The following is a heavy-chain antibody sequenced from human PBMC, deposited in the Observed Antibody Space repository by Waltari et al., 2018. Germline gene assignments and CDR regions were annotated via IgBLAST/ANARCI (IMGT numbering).Heavy chain of an antibody. J-gene: IGHJ5*02. CDR3: ARVSVTSVGNRFDT. CDR1: GASISNYH. Sequence: QVQLHESGPGLVKPSETLSLTCTVSGASISNYHWSWIRQSPGEGLEYIGYLYYSGNVDYNPSLQSRVTISADPSKDQFSLRLTSLTAADTGIYYCARVSVTSVGNRFDTWGQGTLVTVSS. D-gene: IGHD2-21*02. V-gene: IGHV4-59*01. CDR2: LYYSGNV.